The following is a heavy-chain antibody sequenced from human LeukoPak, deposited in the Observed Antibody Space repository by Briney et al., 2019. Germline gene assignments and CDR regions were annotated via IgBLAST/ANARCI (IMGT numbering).Heavy chain of an antibody. J-gene: IGHJ4*02. D-gene: IGHD2-2*01. Sequence: ASVKVSCKASGYTFTSYYMHWVRQAPGQGLEWMGIINPSGGSTSYAQKFQGRVTMTRNTSISTAYMELSSLRSEDTAVYYCARGHIGYCSSTSCYAFDYWGQGTLVTVSS. CDR1: GYTFTSYY. CDR2: INPSGGST. V-gene: IGHV1-46*01. CDR3: ARGHIGYCSSTSCYAFDY.